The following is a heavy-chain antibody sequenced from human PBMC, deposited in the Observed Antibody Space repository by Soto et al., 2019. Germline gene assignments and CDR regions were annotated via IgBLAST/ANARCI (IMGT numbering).Heavy chain of an antibody. CDR2: ISSSSSTI. V-gene: IGHV3-48*02. Sequence: PGGSLRLSCAASGFTFSIYSLNWVRQAPGKGLEWVSYISSSSSTIYYADSVKGRFTISRDNAKNSLYLEMNNLRDEDTAVYYCARVEVRIAAQEWFDPWGQGILVTVSS. CDR1: GFTFSIYS. CDR3: ARVEVRIAAQEWFDP. D-gene: IGHD6-6*01. J-gene: IGHJ5*02.